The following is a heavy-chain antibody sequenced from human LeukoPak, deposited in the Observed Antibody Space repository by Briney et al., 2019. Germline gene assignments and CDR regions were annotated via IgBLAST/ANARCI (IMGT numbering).Heavy chain of an antibody. V-gene: IGHV1-8*01. CDR3: ARRCSSTSCLLYYYYYGMDV. J-gene: IGHJ6*02. Sequence: SVKVSCKASGYTFTSYDINWVRQATGQGLEWMGWMNPNSGNTGYAQKFQGRVTMTRNTSISTAYMELSSLRSEDTAVYYCARRCSSTSCLLYYYYYGMDVWGQGTTVTVSS. CDR1: GYTFTSYD. D-gene: IGHD2-2*01. CDR2: MNPNSGNT.